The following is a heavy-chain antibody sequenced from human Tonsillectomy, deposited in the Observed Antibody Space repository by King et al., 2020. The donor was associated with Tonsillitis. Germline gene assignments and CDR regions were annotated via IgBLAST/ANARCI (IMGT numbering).Heavy chain of an antibody. CDR2: ISSGSTNI. D-gene: IGHD2-15*01. J-gene: IGHJ2*01. CDR1: GFTFRMYR. Sequence: VQLVESGGGLVQPGGSLRLSCAVSGFTFRMYRMNWVRQAPGEGLEWVSYISSGSTNIYYTDSVKDRFTISRDNVKDSLYLQMNSLRDEDTAVYYCARENGYCSGGVCYMAGFDLWGRGTLVTVSS. V-gene: IGHV3-48*02. CDR3: ARENGYCSGGVCYMAGFDL.